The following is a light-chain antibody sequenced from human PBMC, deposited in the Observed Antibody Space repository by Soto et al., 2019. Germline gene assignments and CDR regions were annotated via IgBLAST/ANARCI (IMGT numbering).Light chain of an antibody. CDR3: QQYGSSPLFT. CDR2: GAS. CDR1: QSVSSN. Sequence: EIVMTQSPATLSVSPGERATLSCRASQSVSSNLAWYQQKPGQAPRLLIFGASSRATGIPDRFGGSGSGTDFTLTISSLEPEDFAVYYCQQYGSSPLFTFGPGTKVDFK. V-gene: IGKV3-20*01. J-gene: IGKJ3*01.